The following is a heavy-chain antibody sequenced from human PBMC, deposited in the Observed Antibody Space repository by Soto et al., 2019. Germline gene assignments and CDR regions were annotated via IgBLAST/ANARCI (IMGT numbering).Heavy chain of an antibody. Sequence: SETLSLTCTVSGGSVSSGSYYWSWIRQPPGKGLEWIGYIYYSGSTNYNPSLKSRVTISVDTSKNQFSLKLSSVTAADTAVYYCARVDLHYYDSSGYYFDYWGQGTLVTVSS. V-gene: IGHV4-61*01. CDR2: IYYSGST. CDR3: ARVDLHYYDSSGYYFDY. D-gene: IGHD3-22*01. CDR1: GGSVSSGSYY. J-gene: IGHJ4*02.